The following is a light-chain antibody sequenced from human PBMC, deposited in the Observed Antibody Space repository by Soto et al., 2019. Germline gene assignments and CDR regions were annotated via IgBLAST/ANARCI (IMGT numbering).Light chain of an antibody. CDR2: DDG. J-gene: IGLJ1*01. CDR3: QVWDRESEHYV. V-gene: IGLV3-21*02. CDR1: NIGSKS. Sequence: SYELTQPPPVSVAPGQTARIPCGGTNIGSKSVHWYQQRPGQAPVMVVYDDGDRPSGIPERFSGSNSGDTATLSISRVEAGDEADYYCQVWDRESEHYVFGTGTKVTVL.